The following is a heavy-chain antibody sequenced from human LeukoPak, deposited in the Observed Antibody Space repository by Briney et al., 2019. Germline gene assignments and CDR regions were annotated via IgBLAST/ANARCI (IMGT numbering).Heavy chain of an antibody. CDR2: IYYSGST. J-gene: IGHJ3*02. V-gene: IGHV4-59*01. D-gene: IGHD1-26*01. Sequence: PSETLSLTCTVSGGSISSYYWSWIRQPPGKGLEWMGYIYYSGSTNYNPSLKSRVTISVDTSKNQFSLKLSSVTAADTPVYYCARDHHVGATRDAFDIWGQGTMVTVSS. CDR1: GGSISSYY. CDR3: ARDHHVGATRDAFDI.